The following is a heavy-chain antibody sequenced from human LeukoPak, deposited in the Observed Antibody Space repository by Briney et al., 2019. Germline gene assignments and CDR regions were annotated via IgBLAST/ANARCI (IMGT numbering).Heavy chain of an antibody. J-gene: IGHJ4*02. CDR2: NIPIFGTA. V-gene: IGHV1-69*05. D-gene: IGHD6-6*01. Sequence: ASVKVSCKASGGTFSSYAISWVRQAPGQGLEWMGGNIPIFGTANYAQKFQGRVTITTDESTSTAYMELSSLRSEDTAVYYCARDGGPRSIAAIELMRYWGQGTLVTVSS. CDR3: ARDGGPRSIAAIELMRY. CDR1: GGTFSSYA.